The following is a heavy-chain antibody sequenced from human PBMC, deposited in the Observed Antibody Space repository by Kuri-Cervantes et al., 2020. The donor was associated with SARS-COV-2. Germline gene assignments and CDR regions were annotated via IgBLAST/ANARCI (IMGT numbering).Heavy chain of an antibody. J-gene: IGHJ5*02. CDR3: ARASGRYFDWSHI. Sequence: SETLSLTCAVSGELFSGYYWTWIRQSPGKGLEWIGYIYYSGSTYYNPSLKSRVTISVDTSKNQFSLKLSSVTAADTAVYYCARASGRYFDWSHIWGQGTLVTVSS. CDR2: IYYSGST. D-gene: IGHD3-9*01. CDR1: GELFSGYY. V-gene: IGHV4-30-4*08.